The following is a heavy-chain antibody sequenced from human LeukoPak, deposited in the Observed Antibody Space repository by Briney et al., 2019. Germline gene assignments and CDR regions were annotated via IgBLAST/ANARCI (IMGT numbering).Heavy chain of an antibody. CDR3: AREDIVVVPAASFGMDV. CDR2: ISPNSGGT. CDR1: GYTFTGYY. V-gene: IGHV1-2*02. Sequence: GASVKVSCKASGYTFTGYYMHWVRQAPGQGLEWMGWISPNSGGTNYAQKFQGRVTMTRDTSISTAYMELSRLRSDDTAVYYCAREDIVVVPAASFGMDVWGQGTTVTVSS. J-gene: IGHJ6*02. D-gene: IGHD2-2*01.